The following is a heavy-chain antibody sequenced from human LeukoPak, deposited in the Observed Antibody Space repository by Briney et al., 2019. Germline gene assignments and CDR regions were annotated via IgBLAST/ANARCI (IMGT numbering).Heavy chain of an antibody. CDR2: ISNSGSTI. Sequence: GGSLRLSCAASGFTFISYEMNWLRQARGKEVDGVSYISNSGSTIYYADSVKGRFTISIDNAKNSLYLQMNSLRAEDTAVYYCARAREGIRGAFDIWGQGTMVTVSS. J-gene: IGHJ3*02. CDR1: GFTFISYE. V-gene: IGHV3-48*03. CDR3: ARAREGIRGAFDI. D-gene: IGHD3-10*01.